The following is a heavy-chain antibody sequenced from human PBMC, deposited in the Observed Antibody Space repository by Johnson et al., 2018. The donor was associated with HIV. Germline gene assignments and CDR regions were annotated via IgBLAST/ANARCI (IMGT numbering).Heavy chain of an antibody. V-gene: IGHV3-30*04. Sequence: QVQLVESGGGVVQPGRSPRLSCAASGFTFSSYAMHWVRQAPGQRLELGAVIPFAGSNKYYADTVTGRFTISNDNSKNTLYLHMNSMRAEDPAVYYCWKETRDSRSAFNIWGQGTMVTVSS. CDR3: WKETRDSRSAFNI. J-gene: IGHJ3*02. CDR1: GFTFSSYA. CDR2: IPFAGSNK. D-gene: IGHD3-22*01.